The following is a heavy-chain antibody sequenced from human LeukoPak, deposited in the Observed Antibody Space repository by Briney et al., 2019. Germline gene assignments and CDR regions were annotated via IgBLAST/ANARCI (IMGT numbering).Heavy chain of an antibody. CDR1: GGSISSYY. Sequence: SETLSLTCTVSGGSISSYYWSWIRQPPGKGLEWIGYIYYSGSTNYNPSLKSRVTISVDTSKNQFSLKLSSVTAADTAVYYCARDKGLDAFDIWGQGTMVTVSS. V-gene: IGHV4-59*01. CDR3: ARDKGLDAFDI. J-gene: IGHJ3*02. CDR2: IYYSGST.